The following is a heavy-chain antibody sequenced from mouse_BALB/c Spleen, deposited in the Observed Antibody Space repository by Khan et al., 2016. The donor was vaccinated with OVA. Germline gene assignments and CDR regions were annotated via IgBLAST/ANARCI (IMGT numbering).Heavy chain of an antibody. D-gene: IGHD3-2*01. V-gene: IGHV1-4*01. CDR1: GYTFTTYT. CDR3: ARSGQLGLRGGFTY. Sequence: VQVVESGAELARPGASVKMSCKTSGYTFTTYTLHWVKQRPGRSLEWIGYINPSNDYTNYNQKFKDKSTLTADKSSSTAYMQLSSLTSEDSAVYYCARSGQLGLRGGFTYWGQGTLVTVSA. J-gene: IGHJ3*01. CDR2: INPSNDYT.